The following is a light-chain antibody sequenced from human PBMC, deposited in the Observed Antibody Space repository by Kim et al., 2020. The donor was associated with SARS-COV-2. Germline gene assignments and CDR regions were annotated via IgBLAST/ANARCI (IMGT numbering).Light chain of an antibody. CDR2: DVS. CDR3: SSYTSSNTVI. V-gene: IGLV2-14*03. Sequence: GQSITISCTGTSSDVGGYKYVSWYQQHPGKAPKLMIYDVSNRPSGVSNRFSGSKSGNTASLTISGLQAEDEADYYCSSYTSSNTVIFGGGTKVTVL. J-gene: IGLJ2*01. CDR1: SSDVGGYKY.